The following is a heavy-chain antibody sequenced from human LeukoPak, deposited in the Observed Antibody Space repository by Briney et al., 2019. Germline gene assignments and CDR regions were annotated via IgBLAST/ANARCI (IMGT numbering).Heavy chain of an antibody. Sequence: ASVKVSCKASGYSFTSYDINWVRQATGQGLEWMGWMNPNSGNTGYAQKFQGRVTVTRNASISTAYMELSSLRSEDTAVYYCARGFLEWLFSRYYYYYYMDVWGKGTTVTVSS. CDR3: ARGFLEWLFSRYYYYYYMDV. CDR2: MNPNSGNT. V-gene: IGHV1-8*01. J-gene: IGHJ6*03. CDR1: GYSFTSYD. D-gene: IGHD3-3*01.